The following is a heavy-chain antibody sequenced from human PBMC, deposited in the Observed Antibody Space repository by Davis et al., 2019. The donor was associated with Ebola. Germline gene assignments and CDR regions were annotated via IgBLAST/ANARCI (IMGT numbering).Heavy chain of an antibody. J-gene: IGHJ4*02. CDR2: IKQDGSEK. CDR3: ARGLSTGNSFTY. Sequence: GGSLRLSCAASGFTFSSYWMSWVRQAPGKGLEWVANIKQDGSEKYYVDSVKGRFTISRDNDKNSLSLQMNGLRAEDTAVYYCARGLSTGNSFTYWGQGTLVTVSS. CDR1: GFTFSSYW. V-gene: IGHV3-7*01. D-gene: IGHD4-23*01.